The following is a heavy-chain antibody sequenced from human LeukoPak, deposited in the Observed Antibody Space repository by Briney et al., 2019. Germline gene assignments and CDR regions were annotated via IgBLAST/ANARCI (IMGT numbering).Heavy chain of an antibody. CDR3: ARALNSSSGSARDY. Sequence: PSETLSLTCAVYGGSFSGYYWSWIRQPPGKGLEWIGYIYYSGSTYYNPSLKSRVTISVDTSKNQFSLKLSSVTAADTAVYYCARALNSSSGSARDYWGQGTLVTVSS. V-gene: IGHV4-30-4*08. CDR2: IYYSGST. CDR1: GGSFSGYY. D-gene: IGHD6-6*01. J-gene: IGHJ4*02.